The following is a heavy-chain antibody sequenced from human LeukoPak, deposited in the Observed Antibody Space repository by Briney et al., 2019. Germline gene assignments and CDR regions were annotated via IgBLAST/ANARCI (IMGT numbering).Heavy chain of an antibody. J-gene: IGHJ5*02. Sequence: PGGSLRLSCAASGFTFSTYGMHWVRQAPGKGLEWVAFIQYDGSNKYYADSVKGRFTISRDNSKSTLYLQMNSLRAEDTAMYYRAKDALRLGDNWFDPWGQGTLVTVSS. CDR1: GFTFSTYG. CDR2: IQYDGSNK. V-gene: IGHV3-30*02. D-gene: IGHD4-17*01. CDR3: AKDALRLGDNWFDP.